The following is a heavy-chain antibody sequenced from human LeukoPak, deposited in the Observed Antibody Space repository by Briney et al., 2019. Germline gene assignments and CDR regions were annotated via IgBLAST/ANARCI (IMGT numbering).Heavy chain of an antibody. J-gene: IGHJ4*02. D-gene: IGHD6-19*01. CDR1: GFTFSSYG. CDR2: IWYDGSNK. CDR3: AKDLEDSSGSDY. V-gene: IGHV3-33*06. Sequence: GGSLRLSCAASGFTFSSYGMHWVRQAPGKGLEWEAVIWYDGSNKYYADSVKGRFTISRDNSKNTLYLQMNSLRAEDTAVYYCAKDLEDSSGSDYWGQGTLVTVSS.